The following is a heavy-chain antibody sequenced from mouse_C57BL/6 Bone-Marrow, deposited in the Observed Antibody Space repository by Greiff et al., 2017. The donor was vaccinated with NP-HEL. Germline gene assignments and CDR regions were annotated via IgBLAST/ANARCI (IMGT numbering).Heavy chain of an antibody. Sequence: QVQLQQPGAELVKPGASVKLSCKASGYTFTSYWLQWVKQRPGQGLEWLGEIDPSDSYTNYHQKFKGQATLTVDTSSSTAYMQLSSLTSEDSAVYYCARIGYYYFDYWGQGTTLTVSS. D-gene: IGHD2-3*01. J-gene: IGHJ2*01. V-gene: IGHV1-50*01. CDR3: ARIGYYYFDY. CDR2: IDPSDSYT. CDR1: GYTFTSYW.